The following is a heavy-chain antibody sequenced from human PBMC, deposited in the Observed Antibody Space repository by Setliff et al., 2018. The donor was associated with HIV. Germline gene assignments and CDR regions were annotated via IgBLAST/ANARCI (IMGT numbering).Heavy chain of an antibody. CDR1: GGSFSDYY. D-gene: IGHD6-19*01. J-gene: IGHJ4*02. V-gene: IGHV4-34*01. CDR3: ARAPRYYRGWYIAEHFDN. Sequence: SETLSLTCTVSGGSFSDYYWTWIRQPPNTGLEWIGEINDRGNTNYMPSLRSRVTISVDTSKNQFSLRLNSVTAADTAVYFCARAPRYYRGWYIAEHFDNWGEGTLVTVSS. CDR2: INDRGNT.